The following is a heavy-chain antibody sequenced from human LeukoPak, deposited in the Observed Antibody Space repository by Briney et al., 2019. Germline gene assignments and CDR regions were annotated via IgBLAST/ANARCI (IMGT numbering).Heavy chain of an antibody. CDR2: ISGSGSNT. V-gene: IGHV3-23*01. D-gene: IGHD5-12*01. CDR1: GFTFSSYA. Sequence: AGGSLRLSCAASGFTFSSYAMSWVRQAPGKGLEWVSAISGSGSNTYYADSVKGRFTISRDNFKNTLYLQMNSLRAEDTALYYCAKGPGGAVDNFDYWGQGTLGTVSS. J-gene: IGHJ4*02. CDR3: AKGPGGAVDNFDY.